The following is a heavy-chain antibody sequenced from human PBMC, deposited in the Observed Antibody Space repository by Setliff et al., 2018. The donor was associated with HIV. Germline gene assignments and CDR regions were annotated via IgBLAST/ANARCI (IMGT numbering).Heavy chain of an antibody. Sequence: SETLSLTCTVSGGLISSSGSYWGWIRQPPGKGLEWIGNIYSTGRTYYKLSLESRVTISIDTSKNQLSLNVNSVTAADTATYDCATPGYDDDVFGYFRFWGRGTLVTVSS. CDR1: GGLISSSGSY. V-gene: IGHV4-39*01. CDR2: IYSTGRT. J-gene: IGHJ1*01. CDR3: ATPGYDDDVFGYFRF. D-gene: IGHD5-12*01.